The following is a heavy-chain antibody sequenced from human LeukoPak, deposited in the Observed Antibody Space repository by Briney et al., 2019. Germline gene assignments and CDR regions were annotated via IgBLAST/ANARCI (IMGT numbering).Heavy chain of an antibody. Sequence: LPGGSLRLSWVASGFTFRNYGMHWVRQAPGKGLEWVAVLWKDGSNNFYADSVKGRFRFSRDNSKDMLYLQMNSLRAEDTAVYYCAKEYEIFVGAFDIWGQGTMVTVSS. D-gene: IGHD3-9*01. J-gene: IGHJ3*02. CDR1: GFTFRNYG. CDR2: LWKDGSNN. V-gene: IGHV3-33*06. CDR3: AKEYEIFVGAFDI.